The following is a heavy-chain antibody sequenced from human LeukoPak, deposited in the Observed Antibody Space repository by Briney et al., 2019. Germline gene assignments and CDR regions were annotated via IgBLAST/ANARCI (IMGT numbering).Heavy chain of an antibody. CDR2: ISYSGST. D-gene: IGHD6-13*01. V-gene: IGHV4-59*08. CDR1: GGSISSYY. Sequence: SETLSLTCTVSGGSISSYYWSWIRQPPGKGQEWIGYISYSGSTDYNPSLKSRVTMSVDTSINQSSLKLSSVTAADTAVYYCAGHGFRYSSSWYSVDYWGQGTLVTVSS. CDR3: AGHGFRYSSSWYSVDY. J-gene: IGHJ4*02.